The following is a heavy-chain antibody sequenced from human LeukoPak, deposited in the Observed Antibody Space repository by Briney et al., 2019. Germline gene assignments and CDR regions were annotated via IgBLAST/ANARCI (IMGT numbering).Heavy chain of an antibody. CDR2: IIPIFGTA. Sequence: GASVKVSCKASGGTFISYAISWVRQAPGQGLEWMGGIIPIFGTANYAQKFQGRVTITADESTGTAYMELSSLRSEDTAVYYCARNFRRTYYYDSSGYVLDAFDIWGQGTMVTVSS. V-gene: IGHV1-69*13. J-gene: IGHJ3*02. CDR1: GGTFISYA. CDR3: ARNFRRTYYYDSSGYVLDAFDI. D-gene: IGHD3-22*01.